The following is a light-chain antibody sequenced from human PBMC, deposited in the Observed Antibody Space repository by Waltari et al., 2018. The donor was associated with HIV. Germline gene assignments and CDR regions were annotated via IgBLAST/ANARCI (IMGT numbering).Light chain of an antibody. J-gene: IGKJ4*01. CDR1: QSVRSN. V-gene: IGKV3D-15*03. CDR3: QQYNDWPPLT. CDR2: GAS. Sequence: VVTQSPATLSVSPGERVTLSCRTSQSVRSNLAWYQQKPGQAPRLLFYGASFRATGTPARFSGSGSGTEFTLTISIVQSEDFAVYYCQQYNDWPPLTFGGGTKVEIK.